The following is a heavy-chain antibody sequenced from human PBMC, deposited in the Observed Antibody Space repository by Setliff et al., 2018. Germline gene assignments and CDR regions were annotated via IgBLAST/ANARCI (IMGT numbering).Heavy chain of an antibody. CDR3: ARVDDGGYPDFYYYYGMDV. CDR1: GGSISSDSYY. J-gene: IGHJ6*02. V-gene: IGHV4-61*02. Sequence: SETLSLTCTVSGGSISSDSYYWSWIRQPAGKGLEWIGRIYTSGSTNYNPSLKSRVTISVDTSKNQFSLKLSSVTAADTAVYYCARVDDGGYPDFYYYYGMDVWGQGTTVTVSS. D-gene: IGHD5-18*01. CDR2: IYTSGST.